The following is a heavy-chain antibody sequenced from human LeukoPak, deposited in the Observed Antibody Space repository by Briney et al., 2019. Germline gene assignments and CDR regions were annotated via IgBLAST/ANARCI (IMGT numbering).Heavy chain of an antibody. CDR3: ARDSVARIRNSGFDI. CDR1: GYTFTSYY. D-gene: IGHD3-10*01. Sequence: ASVKVSCKASGYTFTSYYMHWVRQAPGQGLEWMGIINPSGGSTSYAQKFQGRVTMTRDMSTSTVYMELSSLRSEDTAVYYCARDSVARIRNSGFDIWGQGTMVTVSS. CDR2: INPSGGST. J-gene: IGHJ3*02. V-gene: IGHV1-46*01.